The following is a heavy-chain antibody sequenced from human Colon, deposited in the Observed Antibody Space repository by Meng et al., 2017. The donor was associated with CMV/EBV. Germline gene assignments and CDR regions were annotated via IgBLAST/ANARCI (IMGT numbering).Heavy chain of an antibody. J-gene: IGHJ3*02. CDR3: ARAHNDYWTGYLDGFDI. V-gene: IGHV1-2*02. CDR1: GYTFSDYH. CDR2: VNPKNGGI. D-gene: IGHD3/OR15-3a*01. Sequence: ASVKVSCKASGYTFSDYHMHWVRQAPGQGLEWMGWVNPKNGGIQYAQGFRGRVTMTRDTSTSTAFMEPSSLRSDDTAVYYCARAHNDYWTGYLDGFDIWGQGTRVTVSS.